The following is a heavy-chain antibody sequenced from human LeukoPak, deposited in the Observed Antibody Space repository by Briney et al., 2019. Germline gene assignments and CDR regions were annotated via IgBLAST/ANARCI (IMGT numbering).Heavy chain of an antibody. D-gene: IGHD4-23*01. V-gene: IGHV1-18*01. CDR3: ARTVVNFDY. J-gene: IGHJ4*02. Sequence: GASVKVSCKASGYTFTSYDINWVRQATGQGLEWMGWISAYNGNTDYAQKLQGRVTMTTDTSTSTAYMELRSLRSDDTAVYYCARTVVNFDYWGQGTLVTVSS. CDR1: GYTFTSYD. CDR2: ISAYNGNT.